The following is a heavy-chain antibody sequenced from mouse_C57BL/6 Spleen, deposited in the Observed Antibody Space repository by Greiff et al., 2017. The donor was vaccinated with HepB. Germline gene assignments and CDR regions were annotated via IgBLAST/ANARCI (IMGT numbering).Heavy chain of an antibody. CDR2: IDPSDSYT. J-gene: IGHJ2*01. CDR3: ARSSPYDYDRGYYFDY. CDR1: GYTFTSYW. V-gene: IGHV1-69*01. Sequence: VQLQQSGAELVMPGASVKLSCKASGYTFTSYWMHWVKQRPGQGLEWIGEIDPSDSYTNYNQKFKGKSTLTVDKSSSTAYMQLSSLTSEDSAVYYCARSSPYDYDRGYYFDYWGQGTTLTVSS. D-gene: IGHD2-4*01.